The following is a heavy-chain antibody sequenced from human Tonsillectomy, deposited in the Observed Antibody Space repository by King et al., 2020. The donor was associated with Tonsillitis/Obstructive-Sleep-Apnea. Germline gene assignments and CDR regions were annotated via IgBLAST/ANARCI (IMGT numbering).Heavy chain of an antibody. V-gene: IGHV4-39*01. CDR1: GGSISSSSYY. J-gene: IGHJ3*02. Sequence: QLQESGPGLVKPSETLSLTCTVSGGSISSSSYYWGWIRQPPGKGLEWIGSIYYSGSTYYNPSLKSRVTISVDTSKNQFSLKLSSVTAADTAVYYCARHGGGAVAGILFAFDIWGQGTMVTVSS. CDR2: IYYSGST. D-gene: IGHD6-19*01. CDR3: ARHGGGAVAGILFAFDI.